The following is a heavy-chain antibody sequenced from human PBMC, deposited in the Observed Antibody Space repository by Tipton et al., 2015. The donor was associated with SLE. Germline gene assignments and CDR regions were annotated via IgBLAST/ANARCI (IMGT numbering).Heavy chain of an antibody. Sequence: TLSLTCTVSGDPISSSSYYWGWIRQPPGKGLEWIGSIYYSGSTYYNPSLKSRVTISVDTSKNQFSLKLSSVTAADTAVYYCARGAPEAVGVGSGWIDYWGQGTLVTVSS. CDR1: GDPISSSSYY. J-gene: IGHJ4*02. CDR2: IYYSGST. D-gene: IGHD6-19*01. CDR3: ARGAPEAVGVGSGWIDY. V-gene: IGHV4-39*07.